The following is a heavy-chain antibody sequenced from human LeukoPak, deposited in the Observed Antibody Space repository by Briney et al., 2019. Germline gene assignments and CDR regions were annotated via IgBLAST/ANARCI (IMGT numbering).Heavy chain of an antibody. V-gene: IGHV4-59*08. Sequence: KASETLSLTCSVSGGSISSYYWSWIRQPPGKGLEWMGNIYYSGTTNYNPSLKSRVTISVDKSKNHFSLNLSSVTAADTAVYYCARLLGESGAAGRFDPWGQGTLVTVSS. D-gene: IGHD5-12*01. CDR3: ARLLGESGAAGRFDP. CDR2: IYYSGTT. CDR1: GGSISSYY. J-gene: IGHJ5*02.